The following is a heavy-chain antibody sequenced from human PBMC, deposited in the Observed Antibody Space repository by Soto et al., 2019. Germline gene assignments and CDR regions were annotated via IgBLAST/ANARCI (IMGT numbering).Heavy chain of an antibody. CDR1: GFTFSSYG. CDR2: IWYDGSNK. CDR3: ARATYYYDSSGYYDY. J-gene: IGHJ4*02. V-gene: IGHV3-33*01. D-gene: IGHD3-22*01. Sequence: PGGSLRLSCAASGFTFSSYGMHWVRQAPGKGLEWVAVIWYDGSNKYYADSVKGRFTISRDNSKNTLYLQMNSLRAEDTAVYYCARATYYYDSSGYYDYRGQGTLVTVSS.